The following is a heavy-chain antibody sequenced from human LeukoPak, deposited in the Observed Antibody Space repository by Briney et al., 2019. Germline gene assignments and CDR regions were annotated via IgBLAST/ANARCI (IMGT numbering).Heavy chain of an antibody. V-gene: IGHV3-21*06. J-gene: IGHJ4*02. CDR1: GFTFGRYS. CDR2: ITSSSSYI. D-gene: IGHD3-10*01. CDR3: ARAAGELLPFDYFDY. Sequence: GDSLRLSCAASGFTFGRYSMNWVRQAPGKGLEWVSSITSSSSYIYYADSVKGRFTISRDNVKNSLYLQMHSLRAEDTAVYYCARAAGELLPFDYFDYWGQGTLVTVSS.